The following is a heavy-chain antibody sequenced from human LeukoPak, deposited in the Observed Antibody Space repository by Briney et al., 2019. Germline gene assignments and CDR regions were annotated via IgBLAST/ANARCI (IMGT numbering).Heavy chain of an antibody. CDR3: AKLHHFDWLLVSNWFDP. D-gene: IGHD3-9*01. CDR2: INGSGGST. V-gene: IGHV3-23*01. Sequence: GGSLRPSCAVSGFTFSPLGMSWVGQAQGTGREWVEGINGSGGSTYYADSVKGRFTISRDNSKSTLYLQMNSLRAEDTALYYCAKLHHFDWLLVSNWFDPWGQGTLVTVS. CDR1: GFTFSPLG. J-gene: IGHJ5*02.